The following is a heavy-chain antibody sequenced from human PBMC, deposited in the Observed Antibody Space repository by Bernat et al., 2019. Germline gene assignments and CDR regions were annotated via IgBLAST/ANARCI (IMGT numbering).Heavy chain of an antibody. Sequence: QVQLVQSGAELKKPGASVKVSCKASGYTFTSYAMNWVRQATGQGLEWMGWMNPNSGNTGYAQKFQGRVTMTRNTSISTAYMELSSLRSEDTAVYYCARGRGAGATWFKTHDYWGQGTLVTVSS. V-gene: IGHV1-8*02. CDR3: ARGRGAGATWFKTHDY. CDR1: GYTFTSYA. J-gene: IGHJ4*02. CDR2: MNPNSGNT. D-gene: IGHD1-26*01.